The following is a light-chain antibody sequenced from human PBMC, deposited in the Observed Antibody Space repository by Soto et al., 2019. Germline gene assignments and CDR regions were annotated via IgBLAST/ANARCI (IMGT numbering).Light chain of an antibody. CDR3: SSYAHSSLV. V-gene: IGLV2-8*01. CDR2: EVS. Sequence: QSALTQPPSASGSPGQSVTISCTGTSSDVGYYNYVSWYQQHPGKVPKLMIYEVSKRPSGVPDRFSGSKSGNTASLTASGLQAEDEADYYCSSYAHSSLVFGTGTKVTVL. CDR1: SSDVGYYNY. J-gene: IGLJ1*01.